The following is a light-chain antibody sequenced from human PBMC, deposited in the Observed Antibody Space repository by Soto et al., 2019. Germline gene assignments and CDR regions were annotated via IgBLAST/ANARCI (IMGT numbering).Light chain of an antibody. V-gene: IGKV3-11*01. J-gene: IGKJ4*01. CDR1: QSVSSY. CDR2: DAS. Sequence: EIVLTQSPATLSLSPGERATLSCRASQSVSSYLAWYQQKPGQAPRLLIYDASSRAPGIPARFSGSGSGTDFTLTISRLEPEDLAVYYCQQRSNWLFGGGTKVEIK. CDR3: QQRSNWL.